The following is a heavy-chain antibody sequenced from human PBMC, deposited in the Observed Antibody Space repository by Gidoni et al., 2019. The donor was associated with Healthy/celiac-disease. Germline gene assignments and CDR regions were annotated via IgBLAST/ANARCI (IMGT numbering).Heavy chain of an antibody. Sequence: QVQLVQSGAEVTKPGASVKVSCKASGYTFTSYGISWVRQAPGQGLEWMGWISAYNGNTNYAQKLQGRVTMTTDTSTSTAYMELRSLRSDDTAVYYCARTYYDILTGYYSFDYWGQGTLVTVSS. CDR3: ARTYYDILTGYYSFDY. CDR1: GYTFTSYG. D-gene: IGHD3-9*01. V-gene: IGHV1-18*01. CDR2: ISAYNGNT. J-gene: IGHJ4*02.